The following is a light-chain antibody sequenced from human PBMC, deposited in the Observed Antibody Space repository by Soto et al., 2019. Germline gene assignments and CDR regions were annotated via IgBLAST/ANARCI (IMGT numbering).Light chain of an antibody. CDR1: ANDVGGYDY. CDR3: CSYAGTFTFVL. CDR2: GVL. J-gene: IGLJ2*01. V-gene: IGLV2-11*01. Sequence: QSALTQPRSVSGFPGQSVTISCTGTANDVGGYDYVSWYQQHPGKAPKLIIYGVLKRPSGVPDRFSGSKSGNTASLTISGLQAEDEADYHCCSYAGTFTFVLFGGGTKLTVL.